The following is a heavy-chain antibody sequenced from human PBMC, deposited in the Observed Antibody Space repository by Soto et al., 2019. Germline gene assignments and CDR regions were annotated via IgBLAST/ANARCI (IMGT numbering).Heavy chain of an antibody. J-gene: IGHJ5*02. V-gene: IGHV1-69*01. D-gene: IGHD6-13*01. CDR1: GGTFSSYA. Sequence: QVQLVQSGAEVKKPGSSVKVSCKASGGTFSSYAISWVRQAPGQGLEWMGGIIPIFGTANYAQKFQGRVTMTADESRSTAYMELSSLRSEDTAVYYCARDSLAAAGRPSWFDPWGQGTLVTVSS. CDR3: ARDSLAAAGRPSWFDP. CDR2: IIPIFGTA.